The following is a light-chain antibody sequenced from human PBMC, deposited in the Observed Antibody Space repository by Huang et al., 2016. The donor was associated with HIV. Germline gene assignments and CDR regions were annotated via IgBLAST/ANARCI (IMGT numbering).Light chain of an antibody. Sequence: DIQMTQSPSSLSASVGDRVTITCRASQGISDSLAWYQQKPGKAPNLLLYAAPRLESGVPTSFSGSGSGTDYTLTISSLQPEDFAIYYCQQYYSTPTFGQGTKVEIK. CDR2: AAP. V-gene: IGKV1-NL1*01. CDR1: QGISDS. J-gene: IGKJ1*01. CDR3: QQYYSTPT.